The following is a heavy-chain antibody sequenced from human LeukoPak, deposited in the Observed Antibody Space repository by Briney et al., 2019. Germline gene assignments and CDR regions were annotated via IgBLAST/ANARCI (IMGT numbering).Heavy chain of an antibody. CDR2: INAGNGNT. J-gene: IGHJ4*02. CDR1: GYTFTSYA. V-gene: IGHV1-3*01. Sequence: GASVKVSCKASGYTFTSYAMHWVRQAPGQRLEWMGWINAGNGNTKYSQQFQGRVTITRDTSASTAYMELSSLRSEDTAVYYCARDLYDILTGYYPYYFDYWGQGTLVTVSS. CDR3: ARDLYDILTGYYPYYFDY. D-gene: IGHD3-9*01.